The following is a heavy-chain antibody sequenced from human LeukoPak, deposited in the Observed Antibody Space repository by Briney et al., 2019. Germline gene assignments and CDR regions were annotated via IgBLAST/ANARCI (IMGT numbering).Heavy chain of an antibody. CDR3: AKYTSSSVYYGMDV. V-gene: IGHV3-23*01. CDR2: ISGGGTST. J-gene: IGHJ6*02. Sequence: GGSLRLSCAASGFTFGNYAMSWVRQAPGKGLEWVSAISGGGTSTYYTDSVKGRFTISRDNSKNTLYLQMNSLRAEDAAVYYCAKYTSSSVYYGMDVWGQGTTVTVSS. D-gene: IGHD6-6*01. CDR1: GFTFGNYA.